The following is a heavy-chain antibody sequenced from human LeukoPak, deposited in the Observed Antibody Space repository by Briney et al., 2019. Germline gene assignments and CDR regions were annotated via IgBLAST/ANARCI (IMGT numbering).Heavy chain of an antibody. CDR3: ARAAYGDYVRPFDY. Sequence: PRASVKVSCKASGYTFTSYGISWVRQAPGQGLEWMGWISAYNGNTNYAQKLQGRVTMTTDTSTSTAYMELRSLRSDDTAVYYCARAAYGDYVRPFDYWGQGTLVTVSS. V-gene: IGHV1-18*01. CDR2: ISAYNGNT. J-gene: IGHJ4*02. CDR1: GYTFTSYG. D-gene: IGHD4-17*01.